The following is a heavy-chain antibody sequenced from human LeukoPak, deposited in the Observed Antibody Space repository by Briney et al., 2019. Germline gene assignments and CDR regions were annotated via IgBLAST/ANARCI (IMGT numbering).Heavy chain of an antibody. CDR3: ARAFPHSNYGYYYYGMDV. CDR2: IYYSGST. D-gene: IGHD4-11*01. Sequence: SQTLSLTCTVSGGSISSGDYYWSWIRQPPGKGLEWIGYIYYSGSTYYNPSLKSRVTISVDTSKNQFSLKLSSVTAADTAMYYCARAFPHSNYGYYYYGMDVWGQGTTVTVSS. CDR1: GGSISSGDYY. J-gene: IGHJ6*02. V-gene: IGHV4-30-4*01.